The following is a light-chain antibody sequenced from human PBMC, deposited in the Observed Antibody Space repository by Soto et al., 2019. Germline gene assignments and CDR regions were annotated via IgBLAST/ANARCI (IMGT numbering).Light chain of an antibody. Sequence: EIVLTQSPATLSLSPGERATLSCRASQSVGNYLVWYQQKPGQAPRLLIYDAFNRATGIPARFSGSGSGTDFTLTISSPEPEDFAVYYCQQRSTWPAYTFGQGTKLAIK. J-gene: IGKJ2*01. CDR3: QQRSTWPAYT. V-gene: IGKV3-11*01. CDR1: QSVGNY. CDR2: DAF.